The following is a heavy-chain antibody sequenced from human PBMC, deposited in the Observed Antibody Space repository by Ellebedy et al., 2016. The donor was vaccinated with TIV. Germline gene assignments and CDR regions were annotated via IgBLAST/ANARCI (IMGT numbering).Heavy chain of an antibody. CDR2: ITPSSGST. V-gene: IGHV1-46*01. D-gene: IGHD1-26*01. CDR1: GYTFTTYY. Sequence: AASVKVSCKASGYTFTTYYIHWVRQAPGQGLEWMGIITPSSGSTSYAQKFKGRVTWTSDTSTSTVYMELSSLRSADTAVYYCARGGEWEPREHLHHWGQGTLVTVSS. J-gene: IGHJ1*01. CDR3: ARGGEWEPREHLHH.